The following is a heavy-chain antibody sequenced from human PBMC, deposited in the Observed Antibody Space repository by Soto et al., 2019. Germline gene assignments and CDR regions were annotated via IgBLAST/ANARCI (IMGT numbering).Heavy chain of an antibody. V-gene: IGHV3-73*01. CDR3: TSSSSAVRFLEWSPRDYYYGMDV. Sequence: SGGSLRLSCAASGFTFSGSAMHWVRQASGKGLEWVGRIRSKANSYATAYAASVKGRFTISRDDSKNTAYLQMNSLKTEDTAVYYCTSSSSAVRFLEWSPRDYYYGMDVWGQGTTVTVSS. J-gene: IGHJ6*02. CDR1: GFTFSGSA. D-gene: IGHD3-3*01. CDR2: IRSKANSYAT.